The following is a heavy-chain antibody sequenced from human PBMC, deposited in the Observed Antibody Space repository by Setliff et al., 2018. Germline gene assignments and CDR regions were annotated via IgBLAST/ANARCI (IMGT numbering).Heavy chain of an antibody. CDR2: MDXXXXXX. J-gene: IGHJ2*01. D-gene: IGHD3-22*01. CDR1: GYTFMSYD. Sequence: ASVKVSCKASGYTFMSYDINWVRQATGQGXXWXGWMDXXXXXXXXXXXFQXXXXITRNTSISTAYMELSSLRSEDTAVYYCARGRASGGYFEVWYSDLWGRGTLVTVSS. CDR3: ARGRASGGYFEVWYSDL. V-gene: IGHV1-8*03.